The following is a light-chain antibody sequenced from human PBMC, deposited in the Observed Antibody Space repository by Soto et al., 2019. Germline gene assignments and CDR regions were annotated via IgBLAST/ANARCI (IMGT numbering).Light chain of an antibody. J-gene: IGKJ1*01. CDR1: QSVSSN. CDR2: DAS. Sequence: ENVLTQSPATLSLSPGERATLSCRASQSVSSNLAWYQQKPGQAPRLLIFDASNRATGIPVRFSGSGSGTDFTLTISSLQPEDFAVYYCQDFDSPQWTFGQGTKVEN. CDR3: QDFDSPQWT. V-gene: IGKV3D-11*03.